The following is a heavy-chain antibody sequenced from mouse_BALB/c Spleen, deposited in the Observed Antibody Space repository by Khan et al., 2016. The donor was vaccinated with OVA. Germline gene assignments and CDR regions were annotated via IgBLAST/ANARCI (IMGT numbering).Heavy chain of an antibody. CDR2: INPDNAGT. V-gene: IGHV1S136*01. J-gene: IGHJ3*01. CDR3: AREASSWDFSFPY. Sequence: VQLQQSGPELVEPGASVKMSCKASGYTFTNYVIHWVKQKPGQGLEWIGYINPDNAGTRYNEKFKGKATLTSDISSTSAYMELLSLTSEDSAVYYCAREASSWDFSFPYWGQGTLVTVS. D-gene: IGHD4-1*01. CDR1: GYTFTNYV.